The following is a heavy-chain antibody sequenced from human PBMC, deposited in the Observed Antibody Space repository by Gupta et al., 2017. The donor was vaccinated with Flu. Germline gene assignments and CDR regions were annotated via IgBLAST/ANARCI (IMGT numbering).Heavy chain of an antibody. D-gene: IGHD2-15*01. CDR3: TRDEEAADHWHFDL. CDR2: IYQSGVT. J-gene: IGHJ2*01. CDR1: GYPTSSGLY. Sequence: QVQLQESGPGLVKPSETLSLTCDVSGYPTSSGLYWGWIRQAPGKGLEWIGSIYQSGVTYYNPSLKTRVTISIDTSRNQFSLKLSSVTAADTAVYYCTRDEEAADHWHFDLWGRGTLVTVSS. V-gene: IGHV4-38-2*01.